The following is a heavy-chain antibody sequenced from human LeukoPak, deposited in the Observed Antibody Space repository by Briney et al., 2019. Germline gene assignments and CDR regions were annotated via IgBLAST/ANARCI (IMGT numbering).Heavy chain of an antibody. CDR3: AKDSRITMVQDY. D-gene: IGHD3-10*01. Sequence: LTGGSLRLSCAASGFTFSSYGMHWVRQAPGKGLEWVAFIWYDGSNKYYADSVKGRFTISRDNSKNTLYLQMNSLRAEDTAVYYCAKDSRITMVQDYWGQGTLVTVSS. CDR1: GFTFSSYG. V-gene: IGHV3-30*02. J-gene: IGHJ4*02. CDR2: IWYDGSNK.